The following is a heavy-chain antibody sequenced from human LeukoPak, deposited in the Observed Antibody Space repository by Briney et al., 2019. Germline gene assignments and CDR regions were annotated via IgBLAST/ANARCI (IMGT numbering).Heavy chain of an antibody. CDR1: GYPFSTYG. CDR2: ISTHNGKT. CDR3: ARGGSGSYYSPDP. J-gene: IGHJ5*02. D-gene: IGHD3-10*01. V-gene: IGHV1-18*01. Sequence: ASVKVSCKASGYPFSTYGISWVRQAPGQGLQWMAWISTHNGKTDYAQNFQDRVTVTRDTSTSTAYMELRRLRSDDTAVYYCARGGSGSYYSPDPWGQGTLVTVSS.